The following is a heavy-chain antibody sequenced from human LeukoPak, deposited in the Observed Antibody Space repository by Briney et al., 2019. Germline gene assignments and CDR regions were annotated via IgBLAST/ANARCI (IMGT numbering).Heavy chain of an antibody. CDR3: ARLGDGFGELYAFAI. Sequence: SQSLSLTCTVSSGSVSSSNYNSGWIRHPPGKGLEWIGGLDYSGRRYYHPSLKSRIAIFVHISRNQYSLKLSSEAAADTGVYYCARLGDGFGELYAFAIWGQGTMVTVSS. CDR1: SGSVSSSNYN. CDR2: LDYSGRR. J-gene: IGHJ3*02. V-gene: IGHV4-39*01. D-gene: IGHD3-10*01.